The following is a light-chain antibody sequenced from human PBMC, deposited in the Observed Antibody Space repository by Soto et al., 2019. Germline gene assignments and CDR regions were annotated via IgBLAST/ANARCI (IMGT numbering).Light chain of an antibody. CDR3: QQRSNWPPIFT. Sequence: DIVLTQSPATLSLSPGERATLSCRASQSVSSYLAWYQQKPGQAPRLLIYDASNRATGIPARFSGSGSGTDFTLSISSVEPEGFAVYYCQQRSNWPPIFTFGPGTKVDIK. V-gene: IGKV3-11*01. CDR1: QSVSSY. CDR2: DAS. J-gene: IGKJ3*01.